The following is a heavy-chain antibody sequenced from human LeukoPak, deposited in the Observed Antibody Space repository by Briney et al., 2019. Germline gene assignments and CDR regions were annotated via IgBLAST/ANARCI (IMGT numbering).Heavy chain of an antibody. J-gene: IGHJ3*02. Sequence: GSLRLSCAASEFPFSHYAMNWVRQAPGKGLEWVSGIGASGSSTYYGDPVEGRFTISRDNSKTTLFLQMNSLRAEDTAVYYCARGLGTVNDAFDIWGQGTMVTVSS. CDR2: IGASGSST. CDR1: EFPFSHYA. D-gene: IGHD4-17*01. V-gene: IGHV3-23*01. CDR3: ARGLGTVNDAFDI.